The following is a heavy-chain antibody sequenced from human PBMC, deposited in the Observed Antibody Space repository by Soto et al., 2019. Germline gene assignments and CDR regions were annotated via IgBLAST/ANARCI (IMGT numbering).Heavy chain of an antibody. CDR3: ARVYSSSALFDY. CDR2: IYHSGST. V-gene: IGHV4-30-2*01. D-gene: IGHD6-6*01. J-gene: IGHJ4*02. Sequence: PSETMSLTCAVSGGSISSGGYSWSWIRQPPGKGLEWIGYIYHSGSTYYNPSLKSRVTISVDRSKNQFSLKLSSVTAADTAVYHCARVYSSSALFDYWGQGTLVTVSS. CDR1: GGSISSGGYS.